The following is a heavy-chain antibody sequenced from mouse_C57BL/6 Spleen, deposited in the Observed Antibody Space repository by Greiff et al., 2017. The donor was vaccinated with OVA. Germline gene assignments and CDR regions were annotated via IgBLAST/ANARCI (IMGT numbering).Heavy chain of an antibody. CDR3: ARKGTNGYDDAMDY. CDR2: IYPGSGNT. V-gene: IGHV1-76*01. Sequence: QVQLQQSGAELVRPGASVKLSCKASGYTFTDYYINWVKQRPGQGLEWIARIYPGSGNTYYNEKFTGKATLTAEKSSSTAYMQLSSLTSEDSAVYFCARKGTNGYDDAMDYWGQGTSVTVSS. CDR1: GYTFTDYY. J-gene: IGHJ4*01. D-gene: IGHD2-2*01.